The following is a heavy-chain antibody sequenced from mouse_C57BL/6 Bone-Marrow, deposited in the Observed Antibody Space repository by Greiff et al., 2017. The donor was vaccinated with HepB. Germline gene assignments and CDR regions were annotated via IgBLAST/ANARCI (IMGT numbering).Heavy chain of an antibody. CDR1: GYTFTSYW. J-gene: IGHJ2*01. Sequence: VQLQQPGAELVKPGASVKLSCKASGYTFTSYWMRWVKQRPGQGLEWIGMIHPNSGSTNYNEKFKSKATLTVDKSSSTAYMQLSSLTSEDSAVYYCARFGVTTVVAEYYFDYWGQGTTLTVSS. CDR2: IHPNSGST. V-gene: IGHV1-64*01. CDR3: ARFGVTTVVAEYYFDY. D-gene: IGHD1-1*01.